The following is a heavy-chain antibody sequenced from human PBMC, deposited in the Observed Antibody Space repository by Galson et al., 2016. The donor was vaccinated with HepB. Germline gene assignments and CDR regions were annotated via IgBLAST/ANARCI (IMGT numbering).Heavy chain of an antibody. CDR2: IDPSSGGT. J-gene: IGHJ4*02. CDR1: GYVLIGYH. V-gene: IGHV1-2*06. CDR3: ARLDFRFGGGFDY. Sequence: SVKVSCKASGYVLIGYHMNWVRQAPGQGLEWMGRIDPSSGGTVYAPKFQGKVTMTRDTSISTAYMELNNLRSNHTAVYYCARLDFRFGGGFDYWGQGTLVTVSS. D-gene: IGHD3-10*01.